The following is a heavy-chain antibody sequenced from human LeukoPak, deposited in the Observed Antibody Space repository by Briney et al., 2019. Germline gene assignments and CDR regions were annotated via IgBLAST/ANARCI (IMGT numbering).Heavy chain of an antibody. V-gene: IGHV1-2*02. CDR2: INPNSGGT. CDR3: AREGVGVTAAWGAFDI. D-gene: IGHD2-2*01. Sequence: ASVKVSCKASGYTFTGYYMHWVRQAPGQGLEWMGWINPNSGGTNYAQKFQGRVTMTRDTSISTAYMELSRLRSDDTAVYYCAREGVGVTAAWGAFDIWGQGTMVTVSS. J-gene: IGHJ3*02. CDR1: GYTFTGYY.